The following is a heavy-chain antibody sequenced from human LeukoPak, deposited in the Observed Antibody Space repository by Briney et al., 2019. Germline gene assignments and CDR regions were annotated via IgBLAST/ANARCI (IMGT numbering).Heavy chain of an antibody. D-gene: IGHD1-1*01. Sequence: GGSLRLSCAASGFTFSSYGMHWVRQAPGKGLEWVAAIWYDGSNKYYADSVKGRFTISRDNSKNTLYLQMNSLRAEDTAVYYCAREKDSYNPNWGQGTLVTVSS. V-gene: IGHV3-33*01. J-gene: IGHJ4*02. CDR2: IWYDGSNK. CDR3: AREKDSYNPN. CDR1: GFTFSSYG.